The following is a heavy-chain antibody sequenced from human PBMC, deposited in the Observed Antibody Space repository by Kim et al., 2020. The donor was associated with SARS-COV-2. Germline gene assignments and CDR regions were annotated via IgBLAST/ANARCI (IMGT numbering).Heavy chain of an antibody. Sequence: SETLSLTCTVSGGSIRSSSYYWGWIRQPPGKGLEWIGSIHYSGNTNYNPSLQSRVTISVDRAKNQFSLRLSSVTAADTAVYYCASPFPENYASGWYVPHVWGKGTTVTVSS. CDR1: GGSIRSSSYY. CDR3: ASPFPENYASGWYVPHV. J-gene: IGHJ6*04. CDR2: IHYSGNT. V-gene: IGHV4-39*01. D-gene: IGHD6-19*01.